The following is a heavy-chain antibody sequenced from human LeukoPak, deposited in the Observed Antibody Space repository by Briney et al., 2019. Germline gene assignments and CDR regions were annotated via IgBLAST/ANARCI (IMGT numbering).Heavy chain of an antibody. CDR1: GGSISSGDYY. J-gene: IGHJ4*02. V-gene: IGHV4-30-4*01. Sequence: SQTLSLTCTVSGGSISSGDYYWSWIRQPPGKGLEWIGYIYYSGSTYYNPSLKGRVTISVDTSKNQFSLKLSSVTAADTAVYYCAREGELLDGDYGGYFDYWGQGTLVTVSS. CDR2: IYYSGST. D-gene: IGHD4-17*01. CDR3: AREGELLDGDYGGYFDY.